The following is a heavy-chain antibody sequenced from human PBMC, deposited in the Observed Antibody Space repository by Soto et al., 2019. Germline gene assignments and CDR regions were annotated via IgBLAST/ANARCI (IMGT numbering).Heavy chain of an antibody. J-gene: IGHJ4*02. CDR2: IYYSGST. D-gene: IGHD3-22*01. CDR3: ARGGRDYYYSSGYLAPLGYFDY. V-gene: IGHV4-31*03. Sequence: QVQLQESGPGLVKPSQTLSLTCPVSGGSISSGGYYWSWIRQHPGNGLEWIGYIYYSGSTYYNPSLKSRVTIAVDTSKTHFSLKLSSVTAADTAVYYCARGGRDYYYSSGYLAPLGYFDYWGQGTMVTDSS. CDR1: GGSISSGGYY.